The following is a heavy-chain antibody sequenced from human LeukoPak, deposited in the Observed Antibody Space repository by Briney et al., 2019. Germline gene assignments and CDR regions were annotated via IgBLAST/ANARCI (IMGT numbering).Heavy chain of an antibody. Sequence: GGSLRLSCTASGFTFSSYSMIWVRQAPGKGLEWVSCISSSGGGNIYYSDSVKGRFTLSRDSAKNSLYLQMNSLRAEDTAVYYCARDGQYCGGDCYLSSSPFDYWGQGTLVTVSS. D-gene: IGHD2-21*02. CDR3: ARDGQYCGGDCYLSSSPFDY. V-gene: IGHV3-21*01. J-gene: IGHJ4*02. CDR1: GFTFSSYS. CDR2: ISSSGGGNI.